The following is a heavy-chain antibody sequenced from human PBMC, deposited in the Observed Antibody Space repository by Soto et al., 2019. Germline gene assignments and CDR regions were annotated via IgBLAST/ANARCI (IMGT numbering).Heavy chain of an antibody. J-gene: IGHJ6*02. CDR3: VRDGCSGNRCYIYGMDV. CDR1: GFTFSSFW. D-gene: IGHD2-2*02. CDR2: IEGDGSAK. Sequence: EGSLRLSCAASGFTFSSFWMSWVRQAPGKGPEWVANIEGDGSAKNYLDSVKGRFTISRDNAKNSLYLQMSSLRAEDTAVYYCVRDGCSGNRCYIYGMDVWGQGTTVTVSS. V-gene: IGHV3-7*03.